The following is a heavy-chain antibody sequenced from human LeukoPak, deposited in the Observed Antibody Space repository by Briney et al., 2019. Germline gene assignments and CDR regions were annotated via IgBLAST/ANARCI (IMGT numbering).Heavy chain of an antibody. CDR3: ARQVGATLRYFRQ. CDR2: ISGSGGST. Sequence: TGGSLRLSCAASGFIFSSYAMSWVRQAPGKGLEWVSTISGSGGSTYYADSVKGRFTISRDNSKNTVYLQMNSLRAEDTAVYYWARQVGATLRYFRQWGQGTLVLVSS. V-gene: IGHV3-23*01. J-gene: IGHJ1*01. CDR1: GFIFSSYA. D-gene: IGHD1-26*01.